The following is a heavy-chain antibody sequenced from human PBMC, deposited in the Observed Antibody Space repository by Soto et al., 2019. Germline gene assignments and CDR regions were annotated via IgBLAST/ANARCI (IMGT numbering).Heavy chain of an antibody. J-gene: IGHJ5*02. CDR2: ISSLNGNT. Sequence: QVHLVQSETEVKEPGASVTVSCKTSDSTFTGYTSNWVRQAPGQWLEWLGWISSLNGNTNYARKYQGRLTMTTNTSATTAYMELRSLRSDDTAVYFCARGTVTSGRWFGPWGQGTLVTVSS. CDR3: ARGTVTSGRWFGP. D-gene: IGHD4-17*01. V-gene: IGHV1-18*04. CDR1: DSTFTGYT.